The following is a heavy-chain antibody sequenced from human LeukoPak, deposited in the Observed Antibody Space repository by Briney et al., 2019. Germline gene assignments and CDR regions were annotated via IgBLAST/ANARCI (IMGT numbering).Heavy chain of an antibody. Sequence: WGSLRLSCAASGFTFSSYSMNWVRQAPGKGLEWVSSISSSSSYLYYAESVKGRFTIYRDNAKNSVYLQMNSLRDEDTAVYYCATLGEGIQLWPWLDLWGRGPLVTVSS. D-gene: IGHD5-18*01. CDR2: ISSSSSYL. V-gene: IGHV3-21*01. CDR3: ATLGEGIQLWPWLDL. J-gene: IGHJ2*01. CDR1: GFTFSSYS.